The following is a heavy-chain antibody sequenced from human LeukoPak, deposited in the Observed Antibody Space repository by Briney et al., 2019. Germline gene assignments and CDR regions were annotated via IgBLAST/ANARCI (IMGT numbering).Heavy chain of an antibody. J-gene: IGHJ4*02. Sequence: SETLSLTCTVSGYSISSGDYWGGSRQPPGERGEGMGNFYHTGSTYYNPSLKSRVTISVDTSKNHIYLKMNSVTAADTAVYYCARISGWHLLLLDYWGQGTLVTVSS. D-gene: IGHD6-25*01. CDR1: GYSISSGDY. V-gene: IGHV4-38-2*02. CDR3: ARISGWHLLLLDY. CDR2: FYHTGST.